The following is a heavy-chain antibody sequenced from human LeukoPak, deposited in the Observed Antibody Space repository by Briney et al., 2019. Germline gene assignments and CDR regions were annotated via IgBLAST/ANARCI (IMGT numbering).Heavy chain of an antibody. CDR1: GGSFSGYY. CDR3: AQLRGYFDL. J-gene: IGHJ2*01. D-gene: IGHD5-24*01. V-gene: IGHV4-34*01. Sequence: SETQSLTCAVYGGSFSGYYWSWIRQPPGKGLEWIGEINHSGSTNYNPSLKSRVTISVDTSKNQFSLKLSSVTAADTAVYYCAQLRGYFDLWGRGTLVTVSS. CDR2: INHSGST.